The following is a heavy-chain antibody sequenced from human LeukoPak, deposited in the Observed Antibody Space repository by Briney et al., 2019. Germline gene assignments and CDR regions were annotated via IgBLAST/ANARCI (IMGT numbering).Heavy chain of an antibody. CDR3: ARLKTSHEYQSYALGY. J-gene: IGHJ4*02. CDR1: GYTFTGYY. V-gene: IGHV1-2*02. D-gene: IGHD6-6*01. Sequence: GASVKVSCKASGYTFTGYYMHWVRQAPGQGLEWMGWINPNSGGTNYAQKFQGRVTMTRDTSISTAYMELSRLRSDDTAVYYCARLKTSHEYQSYALGYWGQGTLVTVSS. CDR2: INPNSGGT.